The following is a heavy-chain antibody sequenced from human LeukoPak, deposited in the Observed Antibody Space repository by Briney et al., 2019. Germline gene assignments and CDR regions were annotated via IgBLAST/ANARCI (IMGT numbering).Heavy chain of an antibody. D-gene: IGHD3-9*01. V-gene: IGHV1-69*06. CDR2: IIPIFGTA. J-gene: IGHJ3*02. Sequence: GASVKVSCKASGGTFSSYAISWVRQAPGQGLEWMGGIIPIFGTANYAQKFQGRVTITADKSTSTAYMELSSLRSEDTAVYYCAGVLRHFDWLLSDAFDIWGQGTMATVSS. CDR1: GGTFSSYA. CDR3: AGVLRHFDWLLSDAFDI.